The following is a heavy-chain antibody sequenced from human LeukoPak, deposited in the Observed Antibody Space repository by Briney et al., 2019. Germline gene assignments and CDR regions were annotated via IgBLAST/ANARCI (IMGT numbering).Heavy chain of an antibody. J-gene: IGHJ3*02. D-gene: IGHD3-9*01. V-gene: IGHV3-23*01. CDR1: GFTISSYA. Sequence: GGSLRLSCAASGFTISSYAMSWVRQAPGKGLEWVSAISGSGGSTYYADSVKGRFTISRDNSKNTLYLQMNSLRAEDTAVYYCAKDLRYFDWLRYAFDIWGQGTMVTVSS. CDR3: AKDLRYFDWLRYAFDI. CDR2: ISGSGGST.